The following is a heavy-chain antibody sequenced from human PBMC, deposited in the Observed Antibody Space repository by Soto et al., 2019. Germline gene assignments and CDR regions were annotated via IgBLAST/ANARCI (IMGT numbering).Heavy chain of an antibody. V-gene: IGHV2-5*02. D-gene: IGHD4-4*01. Sequence: QITLKESGPTLVKPTQTLTLTCSFSGFSLTTDGEGVGWVRQTPGEALEWLALIYWDDDERYRPSLKTRLPITKNTSKNQVVLIMTNMAPMDTATYYCAHYSNLLTEDAQVVDYDSWGQGTLVTVSS. CDR3: AHYSNLLTEDAQVVDYDS. CDR1: GFSLTTDGEG. CDR2: IYWDDDE. J-gene: IGHJ4*02.